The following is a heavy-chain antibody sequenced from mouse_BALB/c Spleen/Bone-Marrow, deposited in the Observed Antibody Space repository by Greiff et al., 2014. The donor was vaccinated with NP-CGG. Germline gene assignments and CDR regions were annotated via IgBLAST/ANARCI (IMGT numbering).Heavy chain of an antibody. J-gene: IGHJ4*01. Sequence: QVQLKESGPELVKPGASVKISCKTSGYTFSYSWMNWVRQRPGQGLEWIGRIYPEDGDTNYNGRFKGKATLTADKSSNTTYMQLSSLTSVDSAVYFCARNPNYYAMNYSGQGASAPVPS. CDR1: GYTFSYSW. CDR2: IYPEDGDT. V-gene: IGHV1-82*01. CDR3: ARNPNYYAMNY.